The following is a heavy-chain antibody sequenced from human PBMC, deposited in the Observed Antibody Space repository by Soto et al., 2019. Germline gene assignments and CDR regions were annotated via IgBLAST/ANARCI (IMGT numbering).Heavy chain of an antibody. Sequence: QVLLQQWGAGLLKPSETLSLTCAVYGGSFSGYYWSWIRQPPGKGLEWIGEINHSVSTNYNPSLMGRVTISVDTSKSQFSLNLTSVTAADTAVYYCARGGGYYLYFDFWGQGTLVTFSS. CDR3: ARGGGYYLYFDF. CDR1: GGSFSGYY. D-gene: IGHD5-12*01. J-gene: IGHJ4*02. CDR2: INHSVST. V-gene: IGHV4-34*01.